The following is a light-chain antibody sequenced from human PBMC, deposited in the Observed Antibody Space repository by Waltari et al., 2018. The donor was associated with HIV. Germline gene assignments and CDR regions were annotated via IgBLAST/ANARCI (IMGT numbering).Light chain of an antibody. CDR2: SAS. J-gene: IGKJ1*01. CDR3: QQLHSYPRT. Sequence: DIQLTQSPSFVSASVGDRVTVTCRASQGISRSLAWYHQKPGGAPKLLIFSASTLESGVPSRFSGSGSGTEFTLTISGLQAEDFATYYCQQLHSYPRTFGQGTKVEIK. V-gene: IGKV1-9*01. CDR1: QGISRS.